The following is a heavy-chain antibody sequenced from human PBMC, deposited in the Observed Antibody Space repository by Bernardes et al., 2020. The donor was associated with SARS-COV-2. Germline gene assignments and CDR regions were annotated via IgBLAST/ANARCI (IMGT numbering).Heavy chain of an antibody. D-gene: IGHD3-3*01. CDR2: MNTNSGNR. Sequence: ASVKVSCMASGYTFGTHDINWVRQAAGQGLEWMGWMNTNSGNRGYAQKFQGRLTMTTNSSITTAYIELTRLTSEDTAVYYCARGSGGGDFWSANYNFYYGLDAWGQGTTVTVSS. CDR3: ARGSGGGDFWSANYNFYYGLDA. J-gene: IGHJ6*02. V-gene: IGHV1-8*01. CDR1: GYTFGTHD.